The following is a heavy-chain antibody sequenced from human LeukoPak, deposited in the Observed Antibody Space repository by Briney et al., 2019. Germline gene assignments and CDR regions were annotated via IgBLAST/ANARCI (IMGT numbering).Heavy chain of an antibody. CDR2: INPNSGGT. V-gene: IGHV1-2*02. Sequence: ASVKVSCKASGYTFTGYYMHWVRRAPGQGLEWMGWINPNSGGTNYAQKFQGRVTMTRDTSISTAYMELSRLRSDDTAVYYCARDPRHSSGYYFAYWGQGTLVTVSS. D-gene: IGHD3-22*01. CDR1: GYTFTGYY. CDR3: ARDPRHSSGYYFAY. J-gene: IGHJ4*02.